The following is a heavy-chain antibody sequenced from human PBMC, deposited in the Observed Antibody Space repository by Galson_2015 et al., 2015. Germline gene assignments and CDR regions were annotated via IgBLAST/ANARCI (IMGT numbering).Heavy chain of an antibody. CDR2: IYCTGST. D-gene: IGHD6-6*01. CDR1: GDSMIRGKFY. V-gene: IGHV4-39*01. J-gene: IGHJ4*02. CDR3: SRHLFGSSNSVYYVDY. Sequence: DTLFLTCTVSGDSMIRGKFYWGWIRAPPGEGPEWIGRIYCTGSTFYNAPLKSRVTLSIDTSKNQFSLKLTFVAAADTAVYYCSRHLFGSSNSVYYVDYWGQGTLVTVSS.